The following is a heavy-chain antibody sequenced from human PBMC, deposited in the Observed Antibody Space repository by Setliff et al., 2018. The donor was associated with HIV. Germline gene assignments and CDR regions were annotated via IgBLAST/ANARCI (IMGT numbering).Heavy chain of an antibody. V-gene: IGHV4-38-2*02. D-gene: IGHD1-1*01. Sequence: SETLSLTCNVSGFSIGNFYYWGWVRQPPGKGLEWVGSMYPNGRTYYNPSVKRRVTISVDTSKNQFFLKLSSVTAADTAMYYCATPHREREDDAFDIWGQGTKVTVSS. J-gene: IGHJ3*02. CDR3: ATPHREREDDAFDI. CDR1: GFSIGNFYY. CDR2: MYPNGRT.